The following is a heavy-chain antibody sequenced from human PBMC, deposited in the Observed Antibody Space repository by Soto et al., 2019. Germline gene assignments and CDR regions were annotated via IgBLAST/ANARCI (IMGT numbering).Heavy chain of an antibody. V-gene: IGHV6-1*01. CDR3: ARDPTGGWYFDL. CDR1: GDSVSSKRAA. D-gene: IGHD4-4*01. Sequence: KQSQTLSLTCAISGDSVSSKRAAWNWIRQSPRRGLEGLGRTYYRSKWYKDYAVSVKSRITIKADTSKNQFSLQLNTVSPEDTAVYYCARDPTGGWYFDLWGRGTLVTVSS. CDR2: TYYRSKWYK. J-gene: IGHJ2*01.